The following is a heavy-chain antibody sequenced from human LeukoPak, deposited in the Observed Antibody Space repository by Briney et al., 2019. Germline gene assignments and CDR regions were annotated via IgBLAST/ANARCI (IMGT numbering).Heavy chain of an antibody. CDR3: ARVVYYYDSSGYPNAFDM. Sequence: GGSLRLSCAASGFTLSSYWMHWVRQAPGKGLVWVSRIKSDGSSINYAGSVKGRFTISRDNAKNTLYLQRYSLRSEATAVYYCARVVYYYDSSGYPNAFDMWGQGTIVTVSS. V-gene: IGHV3-74*01. D-gene: IGHD3-22*01. J-gene: IGHJ3*02. CDR1: GFTLSSYW. CDR2: IKSDGSSI.